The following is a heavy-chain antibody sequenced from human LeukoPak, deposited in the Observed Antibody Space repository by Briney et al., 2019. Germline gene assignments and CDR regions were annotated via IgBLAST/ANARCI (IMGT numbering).Heavy chain of an antibody. V-gene: IGHV3-7*01. CDR3: ARDDNWGFDY. D-gene: IGHD7-27*01. CDR1: GFTFSIYW. J-gene: IGHJ4*02. Sequence: GGSLTLSRAASGFTFSIYWMSWVPQAPGEGVEWWANIKQDGSEKYYVDAVKGRFTISRDNAKNSLYLQMNSLRAEDTAFYYCARDDNWGFDYWGQGALVTVSS. CDR2: IKQDGSEK.